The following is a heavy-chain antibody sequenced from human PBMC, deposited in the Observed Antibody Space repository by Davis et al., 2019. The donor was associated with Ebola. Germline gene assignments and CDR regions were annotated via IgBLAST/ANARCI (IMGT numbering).Heavy chain of an antibody. Sequence: ASVQVSCKASGYTFTSYDINWVRQATGQGLEWMGWMNPNSGNTGYAQKFQGRVTMTRNTSISTAYMELSSLRAEDTAVYYCAQDMIEEGLSSPHPDFQHWGQGTLVTVSS. CDR3: AQDMIEEGLSSPHPDFQH. D-gene: IGHD3-22*01. V-gene: IGHV1-8*01. CDR2: MNPNSGNT. J-gene: IGHJ1*01. CDR1: GYTFTSYD.